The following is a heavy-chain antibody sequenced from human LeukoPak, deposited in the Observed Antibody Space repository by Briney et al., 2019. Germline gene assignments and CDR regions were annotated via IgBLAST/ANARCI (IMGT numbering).Heavy chain of an antibody. CDR1: GFTFGSYA. Sequence: GGSLRLSCSASGFTFGSYAMDWVRQAPGMGLEWVAIIPKDGNIRNYAASVKGRFTVSRDNSKSTLYLQMNNLRIDDTAIYYCAGETFESWGQGTLVTVSS. V-gene: IGHV3-30-3*01. J-gene: IGHJ4*02. CDR2: IPKDGNIR. CDR3: AGETFES.